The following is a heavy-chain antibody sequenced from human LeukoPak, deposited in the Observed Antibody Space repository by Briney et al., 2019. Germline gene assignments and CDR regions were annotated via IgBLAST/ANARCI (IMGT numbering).Heavy chain of an antibody. CDR3: ARALAIGILTGYYISGFDY. Sequence: GESLKISCKGSGYSFTSYWIGWVRQMPGKGLGLMGIINPGASDTRYSPSFQGQVTISADKSISTAYLQWSSLKASDTAMYYCARALAIGILTGYYISGFDYWGQGTLVTVSS. D-gene: IGHD3-9*01. CDR2: INPGASDT. CDR1: GYSFTSYW. J-gene: IGHJ4*02. V-gene: IGHV5-51*01.